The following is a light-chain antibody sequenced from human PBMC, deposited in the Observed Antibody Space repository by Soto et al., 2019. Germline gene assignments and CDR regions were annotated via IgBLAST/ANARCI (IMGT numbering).Light chain of an antibody. Sequence: EIVLTQSPGTLSLSPGDRATLSCRASQSVSSNFLARYQQKPGQAPRLLIYGASIRATGIPDRFSGSGFGTNFTLPIRTLEPEDFAMYFCHQYGSSPRTFGQGTKVEIK. J-gene: IGKJ1*01. CDR3: HQYGSSPRT. V-gene: IGKV3-20*01. CDR2: GAS. CDR1: QSVSSNF.